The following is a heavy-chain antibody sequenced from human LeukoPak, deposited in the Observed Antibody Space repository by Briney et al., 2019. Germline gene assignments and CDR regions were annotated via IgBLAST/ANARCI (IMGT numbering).Heavy chain of an antibody. J-gene: IGHJ4*02. Sequence: ASVKVSCKASGYTFTSYGISWVRQAPGQGLEWMGWISAYNGNTNYAQKFQGRVTMTEDTSTDTAYMELSSLRSEDTAVYYCATGYDILTGYLYWGQGTLVTVSS. V-gene: IGHV1-18*01. CDR1: GYTFTSYG. CDR3: ATGYDILTGYLY. CDR2: ISAYNGNT. D-gene: IGHD3-9*01.